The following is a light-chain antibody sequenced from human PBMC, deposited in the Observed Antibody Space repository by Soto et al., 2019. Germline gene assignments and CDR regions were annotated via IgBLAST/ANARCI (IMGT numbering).Light chain of an antibody. V-gene: IGLV1-44*01. CDR1: SSNIGSNT. CDR2: SNN. J-gene: IGLJ2*01. Sequence: QPVPTQPPAASGTPGQRVPISCSGSSSNIGSNTVNWYQQLPGTAPKLLIYSNNQRPSGVPDRFSGSKSGTSASLATSGLQFEDEADYYCAAWDDGLNGVVFGGGTK. CDR3: AAWDDGLNGVV.